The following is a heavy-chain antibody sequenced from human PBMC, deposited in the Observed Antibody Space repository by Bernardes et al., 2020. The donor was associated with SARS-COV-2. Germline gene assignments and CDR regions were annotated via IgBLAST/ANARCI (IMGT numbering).Heavy chain of an antibody. CDR2: IRSRVNNYAT. Sequence: GGSLRLSCAASGFTFSGSAMHWVRQASGKGLEWIGRIRSRVNNYATTYGASVQGRFVISRDDSHNMAFLQMNSLKTDDTAVYYCARSTNDYGDSWAVQSSHCGMGVWGQGTTVIVSS. J-gene: IGHJ6*02. CDR1: GFTFSGSA. D-gene: IGHD4-17*01. V-gene: IGHV3-73*01. CDR3: ARSTNDYGDSWAVQSSHCGMGV.